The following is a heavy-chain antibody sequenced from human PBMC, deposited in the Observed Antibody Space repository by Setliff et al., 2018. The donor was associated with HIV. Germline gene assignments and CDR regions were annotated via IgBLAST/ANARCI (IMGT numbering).Heavy chain of an antibody. Sequence: SETLSLTCDVSGSSINRTVRWGWIRQSPGKGLVWIGSVSSTGSTNYHPSLMSRLTMSVDTSKNHFTLKLSYVTAADTAGYYCARDDEEKSGCPHYYLDYWGQGALVTVSS. V-gene: IGHV4-38-2*02. D-gene: IGHD3-22*01. CDR2: VSSTGST. CDR3: ARDDEEKSGCPHYYLDY. CDR1: GSSINRTVR. J-gene: IGHJ4*02.